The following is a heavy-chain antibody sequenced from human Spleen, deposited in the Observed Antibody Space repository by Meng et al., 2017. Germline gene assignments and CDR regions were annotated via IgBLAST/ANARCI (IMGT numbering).Heavy chain of an antibody. CDR3: ARDPGFGPDQH. CDR2: ISAYNGNT. V-gene: IGHV1-18*01. J-gene: IGHJ1*01. Sequence: VQLVPAGAWVKKTGASGNVSCKASGYTFTSYGISGVRQAPGQGLEWMGWISAYNGNTNYAQKLQGRVTMTTDTSTSTAYMELRSLRSDDTAVYYCARDPGFGPDQHWGQGTLVTVSS. D-gene: IGHD3-10*01. CDR1: GYTFTSYG.